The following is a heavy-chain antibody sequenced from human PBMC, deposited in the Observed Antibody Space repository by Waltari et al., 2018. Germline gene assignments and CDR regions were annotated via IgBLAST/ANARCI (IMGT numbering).Heavy chain of an antibody. CDR3: ARESSSRGYYYYYYGMDV. CDR1: GFTVSSNY. D-gene: IGHD6-6*01. V-gene: IGHV3-53*01. J-gene: IGHJ6*02. Sequence: EVQLVESGGGLIQPGGSRSLSCQASGFTVSSNYMSWVRQAPGRGLEWAAVIYSGGSTYYADSVKGRFTISRDNAKNTLYLQMNSLRAEDTAVYYCARESSSRGYYYYYYGMDVWGQGTTVTVSS. CDR2: IYSGGST.